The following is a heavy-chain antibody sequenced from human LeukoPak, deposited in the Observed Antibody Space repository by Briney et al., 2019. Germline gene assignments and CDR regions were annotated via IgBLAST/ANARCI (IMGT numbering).Heavy chain of an antibody. CDR3: AKGPPALEHSTHRFDY. V-gene: IGHV3-23*01. CDR2: ISGSDSST. D-gene: IGHD3-16*02. J-gene: IGHJ4*02. CDR1: GFTFSNFG. Sequence: GGTLRLSCAASGFTFSNFGMSWVRQGPGKGPEWVSGISGSDSSTYYADSVKGRFTISRDNSKNTLYLQMNSLKAEDTAVYYCAKGPPALEHSTHRFDYWGQGTLVTVSS.